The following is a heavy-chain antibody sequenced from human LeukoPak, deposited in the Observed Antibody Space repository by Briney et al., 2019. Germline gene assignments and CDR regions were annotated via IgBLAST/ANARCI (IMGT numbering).Heavy chain of an antibody. Sequence: SETLSLTCTVSGGSISSSSYYWGWIRQPPGTGLEWIGNIYYSGSTYYNPSLKSRVAISVDTSKNQFSLKLSSVTAADTAVYYCARHVTAVAGPIDFWGQGTLVTVSS. V-gene: IGHV4-39*01. CDR1: GGSISSSSYY. CDR2: IYYSGST. CDR3: ARHVTAVAGPIDF. D-gene: IGHD6-19*01. J-gene: IGHJ4*02.